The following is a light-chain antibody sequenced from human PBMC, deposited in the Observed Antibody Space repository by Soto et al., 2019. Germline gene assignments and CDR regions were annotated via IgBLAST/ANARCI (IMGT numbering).Light chain of an antibody. V-gene: IGKV3D-20*02. CDR1: QSVSSSY. CDR2: DTS. Sequence: EIVLTQSPGTLSLSPGERATLSCRASQSVSSSYLAWYQQKPGQAPRLLIYDTSNRATGIPARFSGSGSGTDFTLTISSLEPEDFAVYYCQQREHWPPITFGQGTRLEIK. J-gene: IGKJ5*01. CDR3: QQREHWPPIT.